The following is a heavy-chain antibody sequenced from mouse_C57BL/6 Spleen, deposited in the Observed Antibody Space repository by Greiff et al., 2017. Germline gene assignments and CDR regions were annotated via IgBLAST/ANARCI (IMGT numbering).Heavy chain of an antibody. Sequence: VQLQQSGPELVKPGASVKIPCKASGYTFTDYNMDWVKQSHGKSLEWIGDINPNNGGTIYNQKFKGKATLTVDKSSSTAYMVLRSLTSENTAVYCCARRAYSNFFYAMDYWGQGTSVTVAS. J-gene: IGHJ4*01. CDR3: ARRAYSNFFYAMDY. V-gene: IGHV1-18*01. CDR2: INPNNGGT. CDR1: GYTFTDYN. D-gene: IGHD2-5*01.